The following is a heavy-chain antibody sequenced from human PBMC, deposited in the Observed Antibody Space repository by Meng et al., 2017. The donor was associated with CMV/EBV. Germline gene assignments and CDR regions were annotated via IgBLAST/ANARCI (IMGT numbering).Heavy chain of an antibody. CDR2: ISSSSSYI. D-gene: IGHD2-2*01. CDR3: TRAKVVVPAANYKEYYFDY. Sequence: GGSLRLSCAASGFTFSSYSMNWVRQAPGKGLEWVSSISSSSSYIYYADSVKGRFTISRDNAKNSLYLQMNSLRAEDTAVYYCTRAKVVVPAANYKEYYFDYWGQGTLVTVSS. J-gene: IGHJ4*02. V-gene: IGHV3-21*01. CDR1: GFTFSSYS.